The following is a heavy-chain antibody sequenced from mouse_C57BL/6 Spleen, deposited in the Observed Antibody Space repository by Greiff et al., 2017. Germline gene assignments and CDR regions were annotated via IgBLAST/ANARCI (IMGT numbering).Heavy chain of an antibody. J-gene: IGHJ3*01. CDR3: ARAHYDGYRAWFAY. V-gene: IGHV8-12*01. CDR2: IYWDDDK. D-gene: IGHD2-3*01. CDR1: GFSLSTSGMG. Sequence: QVTLKVCGPGILQSSQTLSLTCSFSGFSLSTSGMGVSWIRQPSGKGLEWLAHIYWDDDKRYNPSLKSRLTISKDTSRNQVFLKITSVDTADTATYYCARAHYDGYRAWFAYWGQGTLVTVSA.